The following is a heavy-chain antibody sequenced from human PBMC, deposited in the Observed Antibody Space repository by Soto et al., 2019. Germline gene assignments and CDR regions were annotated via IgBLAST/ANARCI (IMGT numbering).Heavy chain of an antibody. CDR2: IKQDGSEK. CDR3: ARDAYSSSSYDYYMDV. D-gene: IGHD6-6*01. J-gene: IGHJ6*03. CDR1: GFTFSSYW. V-gene: IGHV3-7*03. Sequence: GGSLRLSCAASGFTFSSYWMSWVRQAPGKGLEWVANIKQDGSEKYYVDSVKGRFTISRDNAKNSLYLQMNSLRAEDTAVYYCARDAYSSSSYDYYMDVWGKGTTVTVSS.